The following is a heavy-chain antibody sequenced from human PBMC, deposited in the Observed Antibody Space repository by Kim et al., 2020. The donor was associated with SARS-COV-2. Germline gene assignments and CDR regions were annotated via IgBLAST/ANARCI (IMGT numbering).Heavy chain of an antibody. J-gene: IGHJ4*01. Sequence: GGSLRLSCAASGFTFSSYGMHWVRQAPGKGLEWVAVISYDGSNKYYADSVKGRFTISRDNSKNTLYLQMNSLRAEYTAVYYCAKELLWFGEWGAFDYWG. D-gene: IGHD3-10*01. V-gene: IGHV3-30*18. CDR2: ISYDGSNK. CDR3: AKELLWFGEWGAFDY. CDR1: GFTFSSYG.